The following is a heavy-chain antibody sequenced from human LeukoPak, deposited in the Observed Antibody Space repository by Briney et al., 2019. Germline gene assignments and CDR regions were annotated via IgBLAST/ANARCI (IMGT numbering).Heavy chain of an antibody. D-gene: IGHD2-2*01. V-gene: IGHV4-61*02. CDR3: ARHSAYQTSNDY. Sequence: SETLSLTCTVSGGSISSGSYYWSWIRQPAGKGLEWIGRIYTSGSTNYNPSLKSRVTISVDTSKNQFSLKLSSVTAADTAVYYCARHSAYQTSNDYWGQGTLVTVSS. J-gene: IGHJ4*02. CDR1: GGSISSGSYY. CDR2: IYTSGST.